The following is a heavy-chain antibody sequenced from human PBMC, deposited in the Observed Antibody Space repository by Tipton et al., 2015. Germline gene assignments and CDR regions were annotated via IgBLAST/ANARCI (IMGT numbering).Heavy chain of an antibody. CDR2: VYSSGST. Sequence: TLSLTCTVSGDSINSGGHYWTWIRQHPGKGLEWIGNVYSSGSTYYNPSLKSRVTMSVDTSKNQFSLKLSSVTAADTAVYYCARDRYYHSRGMDYWYFDLWGRGTLVTVSS. CDR3: ARDRYYHSRGMDYWYFDL. CDR1: GDSINSGGHY. D-gene: IGHD3-22*01. V-gene: IGHV4-31*03. J-gene: IGHJ2*01.